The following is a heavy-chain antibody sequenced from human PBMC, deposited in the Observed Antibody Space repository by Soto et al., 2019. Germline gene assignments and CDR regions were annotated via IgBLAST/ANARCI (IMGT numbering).Heavy chain of an antibody. D-gene: IGHD6-13*01. J-gene: IGHJ3*02. CDR1: GFTFSDYY. CDR3: ARAIAAAGTDAFDI. V-gene: IGHV3-11*01. CDR2: ISSSGSTI. Sequence: GGSLRLSCAASGFTFSDYYMSWIRQAPGKGLEWVSYISSSGSTIYYADSVKGRFTISRDNAKNSLYLQMNSLRAEDTAVYYCARAIAAAGTDAFDIWGQGTMVTVSS.